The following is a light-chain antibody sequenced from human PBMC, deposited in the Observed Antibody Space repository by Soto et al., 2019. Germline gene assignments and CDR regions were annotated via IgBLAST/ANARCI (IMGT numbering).Light chain of an antibody. CDR2: DVS. V-gene: IGLV2-14*03. CDR1: SSDVGGYNY. CDR3: GSYTSSNTRRIA. J-gene: IGLJ1*01. Sequence: QSELTRPAYVSGSPRQPISISYTETSSDVGGYNYVSWYQQHPGKAPKFMIYDVSSRPSGVSNRFPGSKSGNTASLTISGLQAEDEGDYECGSYTSSNTRRIAFGPGTKVTVL.